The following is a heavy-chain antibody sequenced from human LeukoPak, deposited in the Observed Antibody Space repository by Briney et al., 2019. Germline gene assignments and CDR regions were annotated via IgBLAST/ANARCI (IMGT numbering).Heavy chain of an antibody. CDR1: GGSISSYY. D-gene: IGHD3-22*01. CDR3: ARHGPYYYDSSGRHWYFDL. J-gene: IGHJ2*01. CDR2: IYYSGST. Sequence: SETLSLTCTVSGGSISSYYWSWIWQPPPQGLEWVGYIYYSGSTNYTPSLKSRVTISVDTSKNQFSLKLSSVTAADTAVYYCARHGPYYYDSSGRHWYFDLWGRGTLVTVSS. V-gene: IGHV4-59*08.